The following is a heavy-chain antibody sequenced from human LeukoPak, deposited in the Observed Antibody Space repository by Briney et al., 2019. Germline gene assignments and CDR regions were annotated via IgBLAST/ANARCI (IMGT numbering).Heavy chain of an antibody. CDR2: INPNSGGT. Sequence: GASVKVSCKASGYTFTGYYMHWVRQAPGQGLEWMGWINPNSGGTNYAQKFQGRVTMTRDTSISTAYMELSRLRSDDTAVYYCAREQDYCSSTSCYTGIDPWGQGTLVTVSS. CDR3: AREQDYCSSTSCYTGIDP. CDR1: GYTFTGYY. V-gene: IGHV1-2*02. D-gene: IGHD2-2*02. J-gene: IGHJ5*02.